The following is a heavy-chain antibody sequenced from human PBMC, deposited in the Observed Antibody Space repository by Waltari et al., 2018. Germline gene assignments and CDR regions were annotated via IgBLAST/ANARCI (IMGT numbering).Heavy chain of an antibody. V-gene: IGHV1-69*12. CDR2: IIPIFSTA. CDR1: VVTFRNYA. Sequence: QVRLVQSGAEATDPGSSVKVSCKASVVTFRNYATSRVRQSPGQGLEWMGGIIPIFSTANYAQKFQGRVTITADETTSTAYMEMSSLRSEDAAVYYCATREATMIGDAFDIWGQGTMVTVSS. D-gene: IGHD3-22*01. CDR3: ATREATMIGDAFDI. J-gene: IGHJ3*02.